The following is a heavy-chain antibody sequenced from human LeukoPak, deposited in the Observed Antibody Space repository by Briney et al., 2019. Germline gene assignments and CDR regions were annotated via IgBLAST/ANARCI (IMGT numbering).Heavy chain of an antibody. CDR3: ARGRCSSTSCYTPPDY. CDR2: ISSNGGST. Sequence: GGSLRLSCAASGLTFSSYAMHWVRQAPGKGLEYVSAISSNGGSTYYANSVKGRFTISRDNSKNTLYLQMGSLRAEDMAVYYCARGRCSSTSCYTPPDYWGQGTLVTVSS. V-gene: IGHV3-64*01. D-gene: IGHD2-2*02. CDR1: GLTFSSYA. J-gene: IGHJ4*02.